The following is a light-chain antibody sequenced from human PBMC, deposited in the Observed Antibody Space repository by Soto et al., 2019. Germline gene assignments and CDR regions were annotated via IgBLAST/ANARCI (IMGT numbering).Light chain of an antibody. Sequence: DIQMTQSPSTLSASVGDTVTITCRASQSISRWLAWYQQKPGKAPKILISDASILESGVPSRFSGTGSGTEFTLTISSLQTEDFATYFCQQYNSFSMITFGQGTRLEIK. CDR1: QSISRW. V-gene: IGKV1-5*01. CDR3: QQYNSFSMIT. J-gene: IGKJ5*01. CDR2: DAS.